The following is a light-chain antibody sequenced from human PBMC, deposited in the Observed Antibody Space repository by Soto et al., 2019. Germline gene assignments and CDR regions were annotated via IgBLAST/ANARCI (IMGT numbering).Light chain of an antibody. J-gene: IGKJ1*01. V-gene: IGKV1-27*01. Sequence: DIQMTKSPSSLSASVGDRVTITCRAIQGISNSLACYQQQPGKVPQLLIYSASGLQSGFPSRFSGSGSETAFTSTISRLQPEDVATYYWQKYNSALWTLGQGTKVEIK. CDR3: QKYNSALWT. CDR2: SAS. CDR1: QGISNS.